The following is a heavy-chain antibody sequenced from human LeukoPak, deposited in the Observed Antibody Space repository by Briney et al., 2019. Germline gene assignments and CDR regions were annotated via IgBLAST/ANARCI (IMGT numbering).Heavy chain of an antibody. CDR1: GFTFRSYG. J-gene: IGHJ4*02. D-gene: IGHD3-10*01. CDR2: ISHDRSTK. V-gene: IGHV3-30*03. CDR3: AIWFGELSGH. Sequence: PGRSLRLSCAASGFTFRSYGMHWVRQAPGKGLEWVALISHDRSTKYYGDSVKGRFTISRFNSKNTLYLQMNSLRAEDTAVYYCAIWFGELSGHWGQGTLVTVSS.